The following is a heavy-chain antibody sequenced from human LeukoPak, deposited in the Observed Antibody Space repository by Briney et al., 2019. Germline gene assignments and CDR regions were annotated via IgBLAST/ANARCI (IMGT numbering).Heavy chain of an antibody. CDR1: GFSLSTSGMC. CDR2: IDWDDDK. J-gene: IGHJ6*03. D-gene: IGHD3-9*01. V-gene: IGHV2-70*11. CDR3: ARIRISYDILARGVMDV. Sequence: SGPALVKPTQTLTLTCTFSGFSLSTSGMCVSWIRQPPGKALEWLARIDWDDDKYYSTSLKTRLTISKDTSKNQVVLTMTNMDPVDTATYYCARIRISYDILARGVMDVWGKGTTVTVSS.